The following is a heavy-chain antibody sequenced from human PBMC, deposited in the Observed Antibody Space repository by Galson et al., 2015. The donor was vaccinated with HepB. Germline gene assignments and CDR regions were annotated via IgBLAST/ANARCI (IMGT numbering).Heavy chain of an antibody. J-gene: IGHJ6*02. D-gene: IGHD3-16*01. CDR3: AKQSKGGGMDV. V-gene: IGHV3-30*18. CDR1: GFTFSSYG. Sequence: SLRLSCAASGFTFSSYGMHWVRQAPGKGLEWVAVISYDGSKKYYADSVKGRFTISRDNSKNTLYLQMNSLRAEDTAVYYCAKQSKGGGMDVWGQGTTVTVSS. CDR2: ISYDGSKK.